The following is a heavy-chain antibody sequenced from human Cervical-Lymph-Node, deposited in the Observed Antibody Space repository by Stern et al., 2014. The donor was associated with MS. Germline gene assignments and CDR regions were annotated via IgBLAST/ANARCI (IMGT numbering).Heavy chain of an antibody. CDR2: IYYSGTT. V-gene: IGHV4-59*11. CDR1: GASIDHHF. J-gene: IGHJ5*02. Sequence: VQLVESGPGLLRPSETLSLTCTVSGASIDHHFWSWIRQPPGKGLEWIGYIYYSGTTNYNASLKGRVAISIDTSRTQFSLRLSSVTAADTAVYYCARATDLWGQGTLGAVSS. CDR3: ARATDL.